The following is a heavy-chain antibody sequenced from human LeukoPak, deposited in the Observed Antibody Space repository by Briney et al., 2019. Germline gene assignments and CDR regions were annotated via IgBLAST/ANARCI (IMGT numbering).Heavy chain of an antibody. J-gene: IGHJ4*02. CDR3: LVTTRSRGFDY. CDR2: IRQDVSVQ. Sequence: GGSLRLSCAASGFTFSSYWMSWVRQAPGKGLEWVANIRQDVSVQNYVDSVKGRVTISRDNPKNSVYLHMSSLRAAETAVCLCLVTTRSRGFDYWGQGSLVTVSS. D-gene: IGHD3-10*01. V-gene: IGHV3-7*01. CDR1: GFTFSSYW.